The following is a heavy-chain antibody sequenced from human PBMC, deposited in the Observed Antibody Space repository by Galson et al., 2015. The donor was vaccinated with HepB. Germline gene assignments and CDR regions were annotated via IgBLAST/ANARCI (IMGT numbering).Heavy chain of an antibody. CDR2: IKEDGSEK. D-gene: IGHD3-10*01. CDR1: EFILSMYW. CDR3: ARVKRGEWYSFYYYGMDV. V-gene: IGHV3-7*05. Sequence: SLRLSCAASEFILSMYWMNWVRQAPGKGLEWVANIKEDGSEKNYVDSVKGRFTIARDNAKNSLYLQMNSLGAEDTAVYYCARVKRGEWYSFYYYGMDVWAEGPRSPSP. J-gene: IGHJ6*02.